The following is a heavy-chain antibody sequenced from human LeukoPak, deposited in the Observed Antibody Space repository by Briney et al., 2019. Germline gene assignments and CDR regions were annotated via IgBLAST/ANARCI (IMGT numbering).Heavy chain of an antibody. V-gene: IGHV3-64D*09. CDR1: GFTFSTYP. D-gene: IGHD6-19*01. J-gene: IGHJ4*02. Sequence: GGSLRLSCSASGFTFSTYPMHWVRQAPGKGLEYVSAITSNGVNTYYADSVKGRFTISRDNSKSTLYLQMSSLRTEDTAVYYCVRRSSAWYGDYWGQGTLVTVSS. CDR3: VRRSSAWYGDY. CDR2: ITSNGVNT.